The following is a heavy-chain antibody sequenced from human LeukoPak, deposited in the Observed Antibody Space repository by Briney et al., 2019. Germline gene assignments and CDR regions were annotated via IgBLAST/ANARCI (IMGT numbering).Heavy chain of an antibody. V-gene: IGHV3-53*01. J-gene: IGHJ4*02. CDR3: AGSVEMATIMFDY. CDR1: VFSVSSNY. Sequence: PGGSLRLSCAASVFSVSSNYMSWVRQAPGKGLEGVSGMYSGGSTYYADSVKGRFTISTNNSKNMLYLQMNSLREEDTAGYYCAGSVEMATIMFDYWGQGTLVTVSS. CDR2: MYSGGST. D-gene: IGHD5-24*01.